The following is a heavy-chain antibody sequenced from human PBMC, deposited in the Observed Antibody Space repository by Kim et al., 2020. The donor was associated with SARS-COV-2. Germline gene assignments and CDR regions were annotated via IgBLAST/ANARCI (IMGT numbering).Heavy chain of an antibody. CDR3: ARDRGNYYDSVSLQH. V-gene: IGHV3-30*01. D-gene: IGHD3-22*01. J-gene: IGHJ1*01. Sequence: SVKGRFTNSRDNSKHTLYMRMNSLRADDTAVYYCARDRGNYYDSVSLQHWGQATLVTVSS.